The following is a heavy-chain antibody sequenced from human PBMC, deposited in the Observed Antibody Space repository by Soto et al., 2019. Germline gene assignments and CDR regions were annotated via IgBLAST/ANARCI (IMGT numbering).Heavy chain of an antibody. CDR2: IIPMLGIA. D-gene: IGHD2-21*01. CDR3: TIGSWSGEVFDI. J-gene: IGHJ3*02. CDR1: GGTFSTYS. Sequence: QVQLVQSGAEGKKPGSAVKVSCKDSGGTFSTYSRFWVRQAPGQGLEWMGRIIPMLGIANYAQKFQGRVTITADKSTGTAYMELSSLRSEDTALYYCTIGSWSGEVFDIWGQGTMVTVSS. V-gene: IGHV1-69*02.